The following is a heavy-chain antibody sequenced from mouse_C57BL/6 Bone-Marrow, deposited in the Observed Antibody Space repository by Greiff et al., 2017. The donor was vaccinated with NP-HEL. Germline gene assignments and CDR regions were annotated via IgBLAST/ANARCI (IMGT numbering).Heavy chain of an antibody. D-gene: IGHD2-1*01. V-gene: IGHV1-7*01. CDR2: INPGSGYT. J-gene: IGHJ2*01. Sequence: QVQLQQSGAELAKPGASVKLSCKASGYTFTSYWMHWVKQRPGQGLEWIGYINPGSGYTKYTQTFKDKATLTADKSSSTAYLQLSSLKYEDSTVDYSAMGKGYGNLLDWGKGTTPTVSS. CDR1: GYTFTSYW. CDR3: AMGKGYGNLLD.